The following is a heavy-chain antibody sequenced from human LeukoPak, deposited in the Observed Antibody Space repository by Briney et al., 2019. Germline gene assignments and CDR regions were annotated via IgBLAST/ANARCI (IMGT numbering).Heavy chain of an antibody. CDR2: IKSKGNNYAT. J-gene: IGHJ4*02. CDR3: TDQDN. CDR1: GFTFSGSA. Sequence: PGGSLRLSCAASGFTFSGSAMHWVRQASGKGLEWVGRIKSKGNNYATSYAASMEGRFTISRDDSKSTAYLQMNSLKTEDTAVYYCTDQDNWGQGTLVTVSS. V-gene: IGHV3-73*01.